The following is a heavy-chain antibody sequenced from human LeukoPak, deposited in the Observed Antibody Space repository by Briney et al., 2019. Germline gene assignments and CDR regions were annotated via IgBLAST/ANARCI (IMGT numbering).Heavy chain of an antibody. J-gene: IGHJ4*02. CDR3: ARPYRTVWRGGFAY. D-gene: IGHD3-16*01. CDR1: GGSISGYY. Sequence: SETLSLTFTVSGGSISGYYWTWMRQPPGEGLEWIGNVHNSGDSIYNPSLQSRVTISLDTSKDQSSLKLSSVTAADSALYYCARPYRTVWRGGFAYWGPGILVTVSS. V-gene: IGHV4-4*09. CDR2: VHNSGDS.